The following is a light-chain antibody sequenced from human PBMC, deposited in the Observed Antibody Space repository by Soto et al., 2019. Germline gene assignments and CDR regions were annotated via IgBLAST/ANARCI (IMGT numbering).Light chain of an antibody. V-gene: IGKV3-11*01. Sequence: EIVLTQSPATLSLSPGERATLSCRASQSVSSYLAWYQQKPGQAPRLLIYDASNRATGIPARFSGSGSATDVALTISSLETEDFPVYYCQQRSNWPLTFGGGTKVEIK. J-gene: IGKJ4*01. CDR2: DAS. CDR3: QQRSNWPLT. CDR1: QSVSSY.